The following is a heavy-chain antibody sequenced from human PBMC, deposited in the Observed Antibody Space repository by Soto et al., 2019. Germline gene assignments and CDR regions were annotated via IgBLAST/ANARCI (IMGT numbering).Heavy chain of an antibody. CDR2: IYHSGST. J-gene: IGHJ5*01. V-gene: IGHV4-39*01. CDR3: ARRSRWYYYGTASYYHLWPDS. D-gene: IGHD3-10*01. CDR1: GDSISNTAYY. Sequence: PSETLSLTCTVSGDSISNTAYYWGWIRQPPGKGLEWIGDIYHSGSTYYNPSLKSRVTISVDTSKNQFSLKLRSVTAADTAVYYCARRSRWYYYGTASYYHLWPDSWGQGSLVTVSS.